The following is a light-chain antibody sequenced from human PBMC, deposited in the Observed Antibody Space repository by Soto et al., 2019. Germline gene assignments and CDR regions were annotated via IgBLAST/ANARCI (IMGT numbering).Light chain of an antibody. CDR3: AAWDDSLNGWV. V-gene: IGLV1-44*01. CDR2: TNN. J-gene: IGLJ3*02. CDR1: SSNIGSNT. Sequence: QAVVTQPPSASGIPGQRVTISCSGSSSNIGSNTVNWYQQLPGTAPELLIYTNNQRPSGVPDRFSGSKSGTSASLGISGLQSEDEADYYCAAWDDSLNGWVFGGGTKLTVL.